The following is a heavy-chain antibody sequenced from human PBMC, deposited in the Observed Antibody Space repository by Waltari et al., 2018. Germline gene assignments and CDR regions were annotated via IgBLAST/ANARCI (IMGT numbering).Heavy chain of an antibody. Sequence: QLQLQESGPGLVKPSETLSLTCTVSGGSISSSSYYWGWIRQPPGKGLEWIGSFYYSGSTYYNPTLKSRVTISVDTSKNQFSLKLSSVTAADTAVYYCARDLRYCSGGSCYDAFDIWGQGTMVTVSS. CDR2: FYYSGST. CDR1: GGSISSSSYY. CDR3: ARDLRYCSGGSCYDAFDI. D-gene: IGHD2-15*01. V-gene: IGHV4-39*07. J-gene: IGHJ3*02.